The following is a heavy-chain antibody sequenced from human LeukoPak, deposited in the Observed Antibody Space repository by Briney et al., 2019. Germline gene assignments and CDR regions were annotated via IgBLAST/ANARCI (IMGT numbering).Heavy chain of an antibody. CDR3: ARRSRWSGYYYDSSGSRDAFDI. J-gene: IGHJ3*02. CDR1: GFTFSSYW. V-gene: IGHV3-7*01. D-gene: IGHD3-22*01. Sequence: QPGGSLRLSRAASGFTFSSYWMSWVRQAPGKGLEWEANIKQDGSEKYYVDSVKGRFTISRDNAKNSLYLQMNSLRAEDTAVYYCARRSRWSGYYYDSSGSRDAFDIWGQGTMVTVSS. CDR2: IKQDGSEK.